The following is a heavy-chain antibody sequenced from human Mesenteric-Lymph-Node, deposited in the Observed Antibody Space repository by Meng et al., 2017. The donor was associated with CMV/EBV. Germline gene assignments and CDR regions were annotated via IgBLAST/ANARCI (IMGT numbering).Heavy chain of an antibody. D-gene: IGHD1-26*01. CDR3: AAWVGATMGGAFWYYYGMDV. CDR2: ISAYNGNT. Sequence: ASVKVSCKASGYTFTSYGISWVRQAPGQGLEWMGWISAYNGNTNYAQKLQGRVTMTTDTSTSTAYMELRSLRSDDTAVYYCAAWVGATMGGAFWYYYGMDVWGQGTTVTVSS. J-gene: IGHJ6*02. V-gene: IGHV1-18*01. CDR1: GYTFTSYG.